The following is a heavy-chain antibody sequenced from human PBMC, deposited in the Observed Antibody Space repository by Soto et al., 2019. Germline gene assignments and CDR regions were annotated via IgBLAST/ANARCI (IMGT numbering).Heavy chain of an antibody. CDR3: AREWSTSGDLDY. V-gene: IGHV3-30-3*01. CDR1: GFTFSSHS. Sequence: QVQLVESGGGVVQPGMSLRLSCAASGFTFSSHSIQWVRQTPGKGLEWVAVISYDGSIKYYADSVRSRFTISRDNSKNTLYLQMNSLRPEDTALYYCAREWSTSGDLDYWGQGTLVIVSS. CDR2: ISYDGSIK. J-gene: IGHJ4*02. D-gene: IGHD3-10*01.